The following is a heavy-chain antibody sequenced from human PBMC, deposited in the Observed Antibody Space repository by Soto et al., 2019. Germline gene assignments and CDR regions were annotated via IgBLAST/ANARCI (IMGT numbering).Heavy chain of an antibody. CDR3: ARSVDP. CDR2: IYHSGST. Sequence: SETLSLTCAVSGGSISSGGYSWSWIRQPPGKGLEWIGYIYHSGSTNYNPSLKSRVTISVDRSKNQFSLKLSSVTAADTAVYYCARSVDPWGQGTLVTVSS. V-gene: IGHV4-30-2*01. J-gene: IGHJ5*02. CDR1: GGSISSGGYS.